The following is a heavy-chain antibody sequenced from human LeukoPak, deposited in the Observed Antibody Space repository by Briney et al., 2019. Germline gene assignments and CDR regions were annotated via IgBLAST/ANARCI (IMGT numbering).Heavy chain of an antibody. J-gene: IGHJ4*02. CDR1: GVSISSYY. Sequence: SETLSLTCTVSGVSISSYYWSWIRQPPGQGLEWIGYIYYSGSANYNPSLKSRVTISVDTSKNQFSLKLSSVTAADTAVYYCAREGHGFDYWGQGTLVTVSS. V-gene: IGHV4-59*01. CDR3: AREGHGFDY. CDR2: IYYSGSA.